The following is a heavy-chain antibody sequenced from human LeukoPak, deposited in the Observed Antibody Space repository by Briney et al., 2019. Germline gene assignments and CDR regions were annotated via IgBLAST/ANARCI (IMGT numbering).Heavy chain of an antibody. V-gene: IGHV4-39*01. Sequence: NPSETLSLTCTVSGGSISSSTYYWGWIRQPPGKGLEWIGIIYYSGSTYYNPSLESRVTISIDTSKNQFSLKLSSVTAADTAVYYCAGPLLTYYSDSSGYSWGQGTLVTVSS. CDR1: GGSISSSTYY. CDR3: AGPLLTYYSDSSGYS. D-gene: IGHD3-22*01. J-gene: IGHJ4*02. CDR2: IYYSGST.